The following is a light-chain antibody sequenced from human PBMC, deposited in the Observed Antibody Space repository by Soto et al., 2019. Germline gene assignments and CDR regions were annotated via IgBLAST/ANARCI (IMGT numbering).Light chain of an antibody. CDR1: SSNIGAGYD. CDR2: GNN. Sequence: QSVLTQPPSVSGAPGQRVTISCTGSSSNIGAGYDVHWYQQLPGTAPQLLIYGNNNRPSGVPDRFSGSKSGTSASLAVTGLQAEDVADCYCQSYAIGLSVLCVFGTGTKLTVL. J-gene: IGLJ1*01. V-gene: IGLV1-40*01. CDR3: QSYAIGLSVLCV.